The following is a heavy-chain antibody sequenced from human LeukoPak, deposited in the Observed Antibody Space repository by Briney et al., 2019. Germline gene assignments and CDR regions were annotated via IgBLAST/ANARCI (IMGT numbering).Heavy chain of an antibody. CDR1: GGTFSSYA. CDR3: ARDFTYYSASSGYYFYY. CDR2: IIPIFGTA. Sequence: ASVKVSCKASGGTFSSYAISWVRQAPGQGLEWMGGIIPIFGTANYAQKFQGRVTITADESTSTAYMELSSLRSEDTAVYYCARDFTYYSASSGYYFYYWGQGTLVTVSS. J-gene: IGHJ4*02. D-gene: IGHD3-22*01. V-gene: IGHV1-69*13.